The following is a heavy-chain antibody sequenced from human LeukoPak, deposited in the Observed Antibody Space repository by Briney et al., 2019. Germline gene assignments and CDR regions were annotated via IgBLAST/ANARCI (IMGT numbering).Heavy chain of an antibody. D-gene: IGHD2-15*01. CDR2: INPNSGGT. Sequence: ASVKVSCEAAGYTFTGYYMFWVRQAPGQGLEWMGRINPNSGGTNYAQKFQGRVTMTRDTSISTAYMELSRLRSDDTAVYYCARGYCSGGSCYSVENWFDPWAREPWSPSPQ. CDR3: ARGYCSGGSCYSVENWFDP. CDR1: GYTFTGYY. J-gene: IGHJ5*02. V-gene: IGHV1-2*06.